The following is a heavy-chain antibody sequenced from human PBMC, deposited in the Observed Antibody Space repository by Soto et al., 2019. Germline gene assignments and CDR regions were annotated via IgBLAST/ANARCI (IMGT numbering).Heavy chain of an antibody. V-gene: IGHV3-53*01. CDR1: GFTVSSNY. J-gene: IGHJ6*02. CDR2: IYSGGST. D-gene: IGHD1-26*01. Sequence: EVQLVESGGGLIQPGGSLRLSCAASGFTVSSNYMSWVRQAPGKGLEWVSVIYSGGSTYYADSVKGRFTISRDNSKNTLDLKMNSLRAEDTAVYYCARDRYGGSDYYYYGMDVWGQGTTGTVSS. CDR3: ARDRYGGSDYYYYGMDV.